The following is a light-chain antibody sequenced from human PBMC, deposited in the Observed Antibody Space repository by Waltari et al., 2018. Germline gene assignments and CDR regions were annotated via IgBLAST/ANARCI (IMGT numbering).Light chain of an antibody. CDR1: SSNIGIHT. J-gene: IGLJ3*02. CDR3: AAWDDSLNGV. Sequence: QSVLTQPPSASGTPGQRVTSPCSGSSSNIGIHTVNWYQQLPGTAPKLIIYRDNQRPSGVPDRFSGSKSGTSASLAISGLQSEDEADYYCAAWDDSLNGVFGGGTKLTVL. CDR2: RDN. V-gene: IGLV1-44*01.